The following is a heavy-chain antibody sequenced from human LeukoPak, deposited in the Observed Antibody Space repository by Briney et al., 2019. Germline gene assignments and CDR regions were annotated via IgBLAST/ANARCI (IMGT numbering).Heavy chain of an antibody. Sequence: PSETLSLTCTVSGGSISSYYWSWIRQPPGKGLEWIGYIYYSGSTTYNPSLKSRVTISVDTSKNQFSLKLSSVTAADTAVYYCARMIGDYWGQGTLVTVSS. D-gene: IGHD3-16*01. J-gene: IGHJ4*02. CDR1: GGSISSYY. CDR2: IYYSGST. V-gene: IGHV4-59*01. CDR3: ARMIGDY.